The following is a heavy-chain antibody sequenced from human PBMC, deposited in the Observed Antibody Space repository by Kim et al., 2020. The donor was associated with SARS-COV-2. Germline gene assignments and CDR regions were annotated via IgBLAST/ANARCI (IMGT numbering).Heavy chain of an antibody. Sequence: SVKVSCKASGGTFSSYAISWVRQAPGQGLEWMGRIIPILGIANYAQKFQGRVTITADKSTSTAYMELSSLRSEDTAVYYCARDAQPSRPDYYYYGMDVWGEGATVTVSS. CDR1: GGTFSSYA. CDR2: IIPILGIA. V-gene: IGHV1-69*04. CDR3: ARDAQPSRPDYYYYGMDV. J-gene: IGHJ6*04.